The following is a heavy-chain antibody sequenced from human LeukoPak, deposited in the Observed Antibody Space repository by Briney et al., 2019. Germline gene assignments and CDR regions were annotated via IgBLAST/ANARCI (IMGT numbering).Heavy chain of an antibody. V-gene: IGHV7-4-1*02. J-gene: IGHJ4*02. CDR3: ARGDIVEYSYALGY. CDR2: INTNTGNP. D-gene: IGHD5-18*01. Sequence: ASVKVSCKTSGYTFTEYSINWVRQPPGQGLEWMGWINTNTGNPTYAQDFTGRFVFSLHSSVSTAFLQISSLKVEDTAVYYCARGDIVEYSYALGYWGQGTLVTVSS. CDR1: GYTFTEYS.